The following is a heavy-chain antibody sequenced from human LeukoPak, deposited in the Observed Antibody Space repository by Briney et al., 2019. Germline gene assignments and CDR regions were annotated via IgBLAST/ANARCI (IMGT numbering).Heavy chain of an antibody. CDR1: GGSFSGYY. V-gene: IGHV4-34*01. CDR3: ANGHYYDSSGYYSY. Sequence: SEALSLTCAVYGGSFSGYYWSWIRQPPGKGLEWIGEINHSGNTNYNPSLKSRVTISVDTSKNQFSLKLSSVTAADTAVYYCANGHYYDSSGYYSYWGQGTLVTVSS. J-gene: IGHJ4*02. D-gene: IGHD3-22*01. CDR2: INHSGNT.